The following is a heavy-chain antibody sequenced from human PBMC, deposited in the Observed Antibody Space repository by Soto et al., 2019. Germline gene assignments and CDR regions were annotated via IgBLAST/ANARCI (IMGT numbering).Heavy chain of an antibody. CDR2: ISSSSSYI. Sequence: SLRLSCAASGFTFSSYSMNWVRQAPGKGLEWVSSISSSSSYIYYADSVKGRFTISRDNAKNSLYLQMNSLRAEDTAVYYCARAVYSSGWDGDYWGQGTLVTVSS. D-gene: IGHD6-19*01. CDR1: GFTFSSYS. CDR3: ARAVYSSGWDGDY. J-gene: IGHJ4*02. V-gene: IGHV3-21*01.